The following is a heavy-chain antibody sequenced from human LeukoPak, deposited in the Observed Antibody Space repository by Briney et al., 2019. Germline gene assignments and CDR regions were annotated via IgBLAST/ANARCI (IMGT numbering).Heavy chain of an antibody. V-gene: IGHV4-59*08. Sequence: SETLSLTCTVSGGSISSYYWSWIRQPPGKGLEWIGYIYYSGSTNYNPSLKSRVTISVDTSKNQFSLKLSSVTAADTAVYYCARTPRGKGAFDIWGQGTMVTVSS. CDR2: IYYSGST. CDR3: ARTPRGKGAFDI. CDR1: GGSISSYY. J-gene: IGHJ3*02.